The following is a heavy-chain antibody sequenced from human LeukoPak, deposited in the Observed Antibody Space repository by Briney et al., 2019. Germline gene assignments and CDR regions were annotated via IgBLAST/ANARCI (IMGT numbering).Heavy chain of an antibody. J-gene: IGHJ4*02. V-gene: IGHV4-39*01. D-gene: IGHD3-9*01. CDR3: ARHPRLRYFDWSDY. CDR2: IYYSGST. CDR1: GGSISSSSYY. Sequence: SETLSLTCTVSGGSISSSSYYWGWIRQPPGTGLEWIGSIYYSGSTYYNPSLKSRVTISVDTSKNQFSPKLSSVTAADTAVYYCARHPRLRYFDWSDYWGQGTLVTVSS.